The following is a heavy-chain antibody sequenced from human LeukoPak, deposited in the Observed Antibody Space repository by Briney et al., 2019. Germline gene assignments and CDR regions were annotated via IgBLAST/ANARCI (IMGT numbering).Heavy chain of an antibody. CDR1: GGSITSSSYY. D-gene: IGHD3-16*01. CDR2: IYDSGST. V-gene: IGHV4-39*01. J-gene: IGHJ5*02. Sequence: SETLSLTCTVSGGSITSSSYYWGWIRQPPGKGLEWIGSIYDSGSTYYNPSLKSRVTISVDKSKNQFSLKLRSVTAADTAVYYCARPALGAFDPWGQGTLVTVSS. CDR3: ARPALGAFDP.